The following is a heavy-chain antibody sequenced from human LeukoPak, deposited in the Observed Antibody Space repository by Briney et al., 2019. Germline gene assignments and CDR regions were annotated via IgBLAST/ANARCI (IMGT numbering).Heavy chain of an antibody. CDR1: GGSISSYY. J-gene: IGHJ4*02. V-gene: IGHV4-59*12. Sequence: SETLSLTCTVSGGSISSYYWSWIRQPPGKGLEWIGYIYCSGSTNYDPSLKSRVTISVDTSKNQFSLKLSSVTAADTAVYYCARDLGPPYGRYRGYFDYWGQGTLVTVSS. CDR2: IYCSGST. CDR3: ARDLGPPYGRYRGYFDY. D-gene: IGHD1-1*01.